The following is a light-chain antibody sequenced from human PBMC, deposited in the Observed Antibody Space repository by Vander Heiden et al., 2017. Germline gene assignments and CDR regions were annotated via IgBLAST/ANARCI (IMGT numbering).Light chain of an antibody. Sequence: EIVMTQSPATLPLSPGERATLSCRASQSVSSGYLSWYQQKPGQAPRLLMYGASTRATGIPARFSGSGSGTDFTLTISSLQPEDFAVYYCQQDFNSPWTFGQGTKVEIK. V-gene: IGKV3D-7*01. CDR2: GAS. CDR3: QQDFNSPWT. J-gene: IGKJ1*01. CDR1: QSVSSGY.